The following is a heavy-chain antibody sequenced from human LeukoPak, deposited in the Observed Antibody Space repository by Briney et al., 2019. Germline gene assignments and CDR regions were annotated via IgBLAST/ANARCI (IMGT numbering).Heavy chain of an antibody. V-gene: IGHV4-61*01. CDR3: ARVGGYGGNSWTLLDY. CDR1: GGSISSGSYY. D-gene: IGHD4-23*01. J-gene: IGHJ4*02. Sequence: PSETLSLTCTVSGGSISSGSYYWSWIRQPPGKGLEWIGYIYYSGSTNYNPSLKSRVTISVDTSKNQFSLKLSSVTAANTAVYYCARVGGYGGNSWTLLDYWGQGTLVTVSS. CDR2: IYYSGST.